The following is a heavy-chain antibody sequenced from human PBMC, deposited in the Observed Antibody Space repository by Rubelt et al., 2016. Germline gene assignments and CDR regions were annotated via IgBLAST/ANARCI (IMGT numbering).Heavy chain of an antibody. V-gene: IGHV3-21*01. CDR3: AREEVAGPGGVH. J-gene: IGHJ4*02. D-gene: IGHD6-19*01. Sequence: SMKGRFTISRDNAKNSLYLQMNSLRAEDTAVYYCAREEVAGPGGVHWGQGTVVTVSS.